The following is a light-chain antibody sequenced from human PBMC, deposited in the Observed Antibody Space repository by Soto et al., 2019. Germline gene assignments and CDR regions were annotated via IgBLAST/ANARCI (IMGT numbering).Light chain of an antibody. CDR1: QRVLYSANNKNY. Sequence: DIVMSQSPDSLAVSLGERATINCKSSQRVLYSANNKNYLAWYQQEPGQPPKLLIYWASTRESGVPDRFSGSGSGTDFTLTISSLHAEDVAVSYCQQYYSNLLLTLGGGTKVDTK. V-gene: IGKV4-1*01. CDR3: QQYYSNLLLT. J-gene: IGKJ4*01. CDR2: WAS.